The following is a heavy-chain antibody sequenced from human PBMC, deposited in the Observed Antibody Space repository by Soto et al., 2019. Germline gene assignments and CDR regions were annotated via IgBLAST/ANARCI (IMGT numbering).Heavy chain of an antibody. CDR3: ARGRGTYCGGDCPRGWFDP. V-gene: IGHV3-66*01. CDR1: GFTVSNNY. D-gene: IGHD2-21*01. J-gene: IGHJ5*02. CDR2: IYSGGST. Sequence: EVQLVESGGGLVQPGGSLRLSCSASGFTVSNNYISWVRQAPGKGLEWVSRIYSGGSTYYADSVKGRFTISRDNSKNTLYLQMNSLRAEDTAVDYCARGRGTYCGGDCPRGWFDPWGQGTLVTVSS.